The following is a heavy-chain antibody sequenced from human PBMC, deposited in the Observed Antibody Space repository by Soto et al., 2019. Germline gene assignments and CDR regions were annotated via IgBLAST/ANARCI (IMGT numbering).Heavy chain of an antibody. CDR1: GFTFSSYA. Sequence: GGSLRLSCAASGFTFSSYAMSWVRQDPGKGLEWVSAISGSGGSTYYADSVKGRFTISRDNSKNTLYLQMNSLRAEDTAAYYCAKALRFLEWLPFDYWGQGTLVTVSS. V-gene: IGHV3-23*01. J-gene: IGHJ4*02. CDR3: AKALRFLEWLPFDY. D-gene: IGHD3-3*01. CDR2: ISGSGGST.